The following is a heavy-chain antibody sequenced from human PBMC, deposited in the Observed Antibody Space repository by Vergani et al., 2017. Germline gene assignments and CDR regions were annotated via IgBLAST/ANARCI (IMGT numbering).Heavy chain of an antibody. Sequence: EVQLVESGGGLVQPGGSLRLSCAASGFTFSSYSMNWVRQAPGKGLEWVSYISSSSSTIYYADSVKGRFTISRDNAKNSLYLQMNSLRAEDTAVYYCARDRLIALAGYYYYYGMDVWGQGTTVTVSS. D-gene: IGHD6-19*01. J-gene: IGHJ6*02. CDR2: ISSSSSTI. CDR3: ARDRLIALAGYYYYYGMDV. V-gene: IGHV3-48*01. CDR1: GFTFSSYS.